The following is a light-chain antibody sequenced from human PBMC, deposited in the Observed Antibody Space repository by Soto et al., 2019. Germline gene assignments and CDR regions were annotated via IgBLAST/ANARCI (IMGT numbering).Light chain of an antibody. Sequence: DIVMTQSPDSMAVSLGERATINCKTSQRVLYSSNTKNYLDWYQQKPGQPPKLLIYWASTRESGVPDRFSGSGSGTDFTLTISSLQAEDVAVYYCQQYYSTPITFGQGTRLEIK. J-gene: IGKJ5*01. CDR1: QRVLYSSNTKNY. V-gene: IGKV4-1*01. CDR3: QQYYSTPIT. CDR2: WAS.